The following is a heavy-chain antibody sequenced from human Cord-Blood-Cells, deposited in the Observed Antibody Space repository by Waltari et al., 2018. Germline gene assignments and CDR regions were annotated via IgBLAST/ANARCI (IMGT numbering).Heavy chain of an antibody. V-gene: IGHV3-7*01. J-gene: IGHJ4*02. CDR3: ARAHIVVVPAAIDY. D-gene: IGHD2-2*01. CDR2: IKQDGSEK. CDR1: GFTFSSYW. Sequence: EVQLVESGGGLVQPGGSLRLSCAASGFTFSSYWMSWVRPAPGKGLEWVANIKQDGSEKYYVDSVKGRFTISRDNAKNSLYLQMNSLRAEDTAVYYCARAHIVVVPAAIDYWGQGTLVTVSS.